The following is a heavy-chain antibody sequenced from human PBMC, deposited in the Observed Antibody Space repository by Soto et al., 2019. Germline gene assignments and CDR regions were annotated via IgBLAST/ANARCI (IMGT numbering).Heavy chain of an antibody. Sequence: SETLSLTCTVSGGSISSGGYYWSWIRQHPGKGLEWIGYIYYSGSTYYNPSLKSRVTISVDTSKNQFSLKLSSVTAADTAVYYCARDRGDSSGYYPVYFDYWGQGTLVTVSS. CDR1: GGSISSGGYY. V-gene: IGHV4-31*03. CDR2: IYYSGST. CDR3: ARDRGDSSGYYPVYFDY. D-gene: IGHD3-22*01. J-gene: IGHJ4*02.